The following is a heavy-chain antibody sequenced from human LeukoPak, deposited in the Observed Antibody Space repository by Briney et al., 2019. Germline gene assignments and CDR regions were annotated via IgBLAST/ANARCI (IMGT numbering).Heavy chain of an antibody. Sequence: PGGSLRLSCAASGFTFSSYAMSWVRQAPGKGLEWVSAISGSGGSTYYADSAKGRFTISRDNTKNTLYLQMNSLRAENTAVYYCAKASRRIAAAGTVRYYYYMDVWGKGTTVTVSS. J-gene: IGHJ6*03. D-gene: IGHD6-13*01. CDR3: AKASRRIAAAGTVRYYYYMDV. CDR1: GFTFSSYA. CDR2: ISGSGGST. V-gene: IGHV3-23*01.